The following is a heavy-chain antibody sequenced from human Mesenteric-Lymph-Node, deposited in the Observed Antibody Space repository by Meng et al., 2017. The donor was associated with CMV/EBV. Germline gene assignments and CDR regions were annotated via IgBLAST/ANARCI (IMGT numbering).Heavy chain of an antibody. CDR2: ISSSSSYI. V-gene: IGHV3-21*01. CDR1: GFTFSSYS. J-gene: IGHJ6*02. Sequence: GESLKISCAASGFTFSSYSMNWVRHAPGKGLEWVSSISSSSSYIYYADSVKGRFTISRDNAKNSLYLQMNSLRAEDTAVYYCARDLSVTTYYYYGMDVWGQGTTVTVSS. CDR3: ARDLSVTTYYYYGMDV. D-gene: IGHD4-17*01.